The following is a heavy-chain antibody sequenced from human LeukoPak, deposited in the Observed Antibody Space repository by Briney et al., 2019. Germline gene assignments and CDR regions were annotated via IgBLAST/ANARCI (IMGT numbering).Heavy chain of an antibody. D-gene: IGHD3-22*01. Sequence: GGSLRLSCAASGFTFSSYGMHWVRQAPGKGLEWVAVISYDGSNKYYADSVKGRFTISRDNSKNTLYLQMNSLRAEDTAVYYCAKDSLYYYDSSGPRGYLDLWGRGTLVTVSS. CDR2: ISYDGSNK. J-gene: IGHJ2*01. CDR1: GFTFSSYG. CDR3: AKDSLYYYDSSGPRGYLDL. V-gene: IGHV3-30*18.